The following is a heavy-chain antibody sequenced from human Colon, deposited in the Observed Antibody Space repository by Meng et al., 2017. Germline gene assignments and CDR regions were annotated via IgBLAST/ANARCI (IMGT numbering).Heavy chain of an antibody. J-gene: IGHJ5*02. D-gene: IGHD2-15*01. Sequence: GGSLRLSCAASGFTFSSYAMHWVRQAPGKGLEWVAVISYDGSNKYYADSVKGRFTISRDNSKNTLYLQMNSLRAEDTAVYYCARDLGIVVVVAENWFDPWGQGTLVTVS. CDR2: ISYDGSNK. CDR3: ARDLGIVVVVAENWFDP. CDR1: GFTFSSYA. V-gene: IGHV3-30*01.